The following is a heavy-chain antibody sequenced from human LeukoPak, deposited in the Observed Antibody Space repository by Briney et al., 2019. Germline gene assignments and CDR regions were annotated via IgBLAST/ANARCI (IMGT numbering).Heavy chain of an antibody. CDR3: ARGCSSTSCQEYHMDV. CDR2: IIPIFGTA. CDR1: GYTFTSYA. Sequence: SVKVSCKASGYTFTSYAMHWVRQAPGQGLEWMGGIIPIFGTANYAQKFQGRVTITADESTSTAYMELSSLRSEDTAVYYCARGCSSTSCQEYHMDVWGKGTTVTVSS. D-gene: IGHD2-2*01. J-gene: IGHJ6*03. V-gene: IGHV1-69*13.